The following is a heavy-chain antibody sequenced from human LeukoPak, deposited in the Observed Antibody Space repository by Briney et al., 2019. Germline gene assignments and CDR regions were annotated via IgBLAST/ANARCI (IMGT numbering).Heavy chain of an antibody. CDR3: ARGGEGRDGYNFPYFDY. J-gene: IGHJ4*02. CDR1: GYTFSRYY. D-gene: IGHD5-24*01. Sequence: ASVKVSCKASGYTFSRYYMHWVRQAPGQGLEWMGIINPSGGSTSYAQKFQGRVAMTRDTSTSTVYMELSSLRSDDTAVYYCARGGEGRDGYNFPYFDYWGQGNLVTVS. V-gene: IGHV1-46*01. CDR2: INPSGGST.